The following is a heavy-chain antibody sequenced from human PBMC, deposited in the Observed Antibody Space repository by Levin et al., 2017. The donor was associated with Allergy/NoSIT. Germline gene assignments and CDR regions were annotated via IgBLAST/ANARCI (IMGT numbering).Heavy chain of an antibody. D-gene: IGHD3-16*01. CDR2: ISYDGSNK. V-gene: IGHV3-30*18. J-gene: IGHJ4*02. CDR3: AKDGRIMLDY. Sequence: GGSLRLSCAASGFTFSSYGMHWVRQAPGKGLEWVAVISYDGSNKYYADSVKGRFTISRDNSKNTLYLQMNSLRAEDTAVYYCAKDGRIMLDYWGQGTLVTVSS. CDR1: GFTFSSYG.